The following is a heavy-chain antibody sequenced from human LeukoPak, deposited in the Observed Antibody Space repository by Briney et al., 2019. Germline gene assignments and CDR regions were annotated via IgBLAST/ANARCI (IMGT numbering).Heavy chain of an antibody. D-gene: IGHD5-18*01. CDR3: ARDDSGYSYGYYDAFDI. V-gene: IGHV4-39*07. J-gene: IGHJ3*02. CDR1: GGSISSSSYY. CDR2: IYYSGST. Sequence: SETLSLTCTVSGGSISSSSYYWGWIRQPPGKGLEWIGSIYYSGSTYYNPSLKSRVTISVDTSKNQFSLKLSSVTAADTAVYYCARDDSGYSYGYYDAFDIWGQGTMVTVSS.